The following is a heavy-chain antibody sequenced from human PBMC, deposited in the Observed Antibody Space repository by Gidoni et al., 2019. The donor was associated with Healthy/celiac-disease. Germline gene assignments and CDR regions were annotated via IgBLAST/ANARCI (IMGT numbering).Heavy chain of an antibody. V-gene: IGHV3-23*01. CDR3: ARGLDIVVVVAYY. Sequence: EVQLLESGGGLVQPGGSLRLSCAASGFTLSSYAMSLVRQAPGKGLGWVSAISGSGGSTYYADSVKGRFTISRDNSKNTLYLQMNSLRAEDTAVYYCARGLDIVVVVAYYWGQGTLVTVSS. J-gene: IGHJ4*02. D-gene: IGHD2-15*01. CDR1: GFTLSSYA. CDR2: ISGSGGST.